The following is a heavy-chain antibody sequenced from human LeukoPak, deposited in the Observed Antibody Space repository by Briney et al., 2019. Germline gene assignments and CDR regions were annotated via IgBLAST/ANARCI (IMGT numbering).Heavy chain of an antibody. J-gene: IGHJ4*02. Sequence: GGSLRLSCAASGFTFSDYYMSWIRQAPGKGLEWVSYISSSGSTIYYADSVKGRFTISRDNAKNSLYLQMNSLRAEDTAVYYCARDRIYYYDSSGYKVWDYWGQGTLVTVSS. D-gene: IGHD3-22*01. CDR3: ARDRIYYYDSSGYKVWDY. CDR2: ISSSGSTI. CDR1: GFTFSDYY. V-gene: IGHV3-11*01.